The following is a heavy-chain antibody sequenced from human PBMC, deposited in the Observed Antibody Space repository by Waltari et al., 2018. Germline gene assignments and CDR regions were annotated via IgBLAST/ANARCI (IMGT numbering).Heavy chain of an antibody. D-gene: IGHD6-13*01. CDR3: ARMVDSSSWFNWFDP. CDR1: GYTFTSYA. J-gene: IGHJ5*02. Sequence: ASGYTFTSYAMHWVRQAPGQRLEWMGWINAGNGNTKYSQKFQGRVTITRDTSASTAYMELSSLRSEDTAVYYCARMVDSSSWFNWFDPWGQGTLVTVSS. CDR2: INAGNGNT. V-gene: IGHV1-3*01.